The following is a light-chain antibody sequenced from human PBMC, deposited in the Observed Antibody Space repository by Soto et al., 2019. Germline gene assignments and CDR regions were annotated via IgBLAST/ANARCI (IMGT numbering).Light chain of an antibody. Sequence: DIQMTQSPSSLSASVGDSVTITCRASQNINSYLNWYQQRPGKAPKLLIHDASILQSGVPSRFSGSGSGTECALTINSLQPEDIATIYCQQTYSTPWTFGQGTKVEIK. CDR3: QQTYSTPWT. V-gene: IGKV1-39*01. J-gene: IGKJ1*01. CDR1: QNINSY. CDR2: DAS.